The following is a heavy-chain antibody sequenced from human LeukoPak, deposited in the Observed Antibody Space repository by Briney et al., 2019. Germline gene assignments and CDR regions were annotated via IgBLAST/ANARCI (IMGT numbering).Heavy chain of an antibody. Sequence: ASVKVSCKASGGTFSSYAISWVRQAPGQGLEWMGGIIPIFGTANYAQKFQGRVTMTEDTSTDTAYMELSSLRSEDTAVYYCATDPLKYSSSGWGAFDIWGQGTMVTVSS. CDR2: IIPIFGTA. CDR3: ATDPLKYSSSGWGAFDI. J-gene: IGHJ3*02. CDR1: GGTFSSYA. D-gene: IGHD6-6*01. V-gene: IGHV1-69*06.